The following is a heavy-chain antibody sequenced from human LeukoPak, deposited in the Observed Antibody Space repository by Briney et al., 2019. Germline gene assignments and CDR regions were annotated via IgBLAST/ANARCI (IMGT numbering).Heavy chain of an antibody. CDR2: ISYSGST. J-gene: IGHJ6*03. CDR1: GDSMTSYY. CDR3: ARLSPLTGAYYYMDV. D-gene: IGHD7-27*01. V-gene: IGHV4-59*01. Sequence: SETLSLTCTVSGDSMTSYYWSWIRQPPGKGLEWIGYISYSGSTNYNPSLKSRVTISVDTSKNQFSLRLTSVTAADTAVYYCARLSPLTGAYYYMDVWGKGTTVTVSS.